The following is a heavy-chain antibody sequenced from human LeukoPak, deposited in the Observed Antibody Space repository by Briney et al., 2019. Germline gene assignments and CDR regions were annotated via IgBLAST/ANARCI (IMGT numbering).Heavy chain of an antibody. Sequence: ASVEVSCQASGYTFTGYYMHWVRQAPGQGLEWMGWINPNSGGTNYAQKFQGRVTMTRDTSISTAYMELSRLRSDDTAVFYCATSSGWKSNIDYWGQGTLVTVSS. CDR2: INPNSGGT. CDR1: GYTFTGYY. D-gene: IGHD6-19*01. J-gene: IGHJ4*02. V-gene: IGHV1-2*02. CDR3: ATSSGWKSNIDY.